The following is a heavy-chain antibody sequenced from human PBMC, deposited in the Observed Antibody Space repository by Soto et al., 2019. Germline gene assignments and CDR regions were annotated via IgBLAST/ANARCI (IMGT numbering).Heavy chain of an antibody. D-gene: IGHD3-3*01. CDR2: IYYSGST. CDR1: GGSISSSSYY. J-gene: IGHJ6*02. Sequence: PSETLSLTCTVSGGSISSSSYYWGWIRQPPGKGLEWIGSIYYSGSTYYNPSLKSRVTISVDTSKNQFSLKLSSVTAADTAVYYCARDATRFFDYYYYGMDVWGQGTTVTVSS. CDR3: ARDATRFFDYYYYGMDV. V-gene: IGHV4-39*02.